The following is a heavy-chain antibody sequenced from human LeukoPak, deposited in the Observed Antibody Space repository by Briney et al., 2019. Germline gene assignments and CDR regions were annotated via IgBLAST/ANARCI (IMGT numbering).Heavy chain of an antibody. V-gene: IGHV3-13*04. CDR2: IGTTGNT. D-gene: IGHD6-19*01. CDR3: ARGRAPKVAGMGNWFDP. CDR1: GFTFSSYD. J-gene: IGHJ5*02. Sequence: LPGGSLRLSCVASGFTFSSYDMHWVRQATGKGLEWVSAIGTTGNTYYADSVKGRFTISRENAKSSLYLQMNSLRARDTAVYYCARGRAPKVAGMGNWFDPWGQGTLVTVSS.